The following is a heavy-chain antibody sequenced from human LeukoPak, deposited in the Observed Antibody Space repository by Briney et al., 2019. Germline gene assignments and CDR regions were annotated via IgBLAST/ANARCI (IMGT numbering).Heavy chain of an antibody. CDR2: INPSGGST. V-gene: IGHV1-46*01. Sequence: ASVKVSCKASGYTFTSYYMHWVRQAPGQGLEWMGIINPSGGSTSYAQKFQGRVTMTRDTSTSTVYMELSSLRSVDTAVYYCARGANNWNYARVGGGGYFDYWGQGTLVTVSS. J-gene: IGHJ4*02. D-gene: IGHD1-7*01. CDR1: GYTFTSYY. CDR3: ARGANNWNYARVGGGGYFDY.